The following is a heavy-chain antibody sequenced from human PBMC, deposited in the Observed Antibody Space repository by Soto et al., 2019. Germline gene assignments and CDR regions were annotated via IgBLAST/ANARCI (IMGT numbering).Heavy chain of an antibody. CDR1: GYTFTNSE. V-gene: IGHV1-8*01. D-gene: IGHD2-15*01. J-gene: IGHJ4*02. CDR3: ARRPNCSGGSCYYGLDN. CDR2: MNPDSGHA. Sequence: QVQLVQSGAEVNKRGASVKVSCKACGYTFTNSEINGARQSPGQDLDRKGVMNPDSGHAAYAQKLKGSVTLTTSTSTSTVYMEMRSLGSEDTAVYYCARRPNCSGGSCYYGLDNWGQGTLVTVSS.